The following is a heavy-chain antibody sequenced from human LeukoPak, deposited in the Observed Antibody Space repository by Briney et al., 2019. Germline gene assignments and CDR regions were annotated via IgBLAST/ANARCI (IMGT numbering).Heavy chain of an antibody. D-gene: IGHD6-13*01. CDR2: IYSRDYT. CDR1: GGSISSAY. Sequence: SETLSLTCSVSGGSISSAYWSWIRQPPGKPMEWIGYIYSRDYTNYTPSLKGRVIISLDTSENQFSLKLYSVTAADSAVYYCARAAGGAFDIWSQGTMVSVSS. V-gene: IGHV4-59*01. CDR3: ARAAGGAFDI. J-gene: IGHJ3*02.